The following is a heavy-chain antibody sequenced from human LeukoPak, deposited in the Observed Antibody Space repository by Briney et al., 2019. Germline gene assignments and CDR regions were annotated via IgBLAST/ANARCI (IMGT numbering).Heavy chain of an antibody. J-gene: IGHJ4*02. CDR1: GFTFSRHW. CDR2: IKQDGSAK. D-gene: IGHD2-15*01. V-gene: IGHV3-7*03. Sequence: GGSLRLSCAASGFTFSRHWMYWVRQAPGKGLEWVANIKQDGSAKPYVDSVKGRYTISRDNAKNSLFLQMNSLRAEDTAVYYCARDNGWSADFWGQGTLVTVSS. CDR3: ARDNGWSADF.